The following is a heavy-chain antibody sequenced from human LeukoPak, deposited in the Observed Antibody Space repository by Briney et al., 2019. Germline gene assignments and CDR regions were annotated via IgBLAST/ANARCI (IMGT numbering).Heavy chain of an antibody. J-gene: IGHJ4*02. CDR2: IIPMFGQA. CDR3: ARDWYYYDSSGYYYALRY. CDR1: EGTFSSYA. D-gene: IGHD3-22*01. V-gene: IGHV1-69*13. Sequence: SVKVSCKASEGTFSSYAISWVRQAPGQGLEWMGGIIPMFGQANYAQKFQGRVTITADESTSTAYMELSSLRSEDTAVYYCARDWYYYDSSGYYYALRYWGQGTLVTVSS.